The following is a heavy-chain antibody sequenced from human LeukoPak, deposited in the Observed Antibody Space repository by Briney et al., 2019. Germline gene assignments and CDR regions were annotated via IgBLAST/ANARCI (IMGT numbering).Heavy chain of an antibody. CDR3: ARDGRIPLTIFGVVTTYDYYYYGMDV. J-gene: IGHJ6*02. V-gene: IGHV3-7*01. CDR1: GFTFSSYW. Sequence: GGSLRLSCAASGFTFSSYWMSWVRQAPGKGLEWVANIKQDGSEKYYVDSVEGRFTISRDNAKNSLYLQMNSLRAEDTAVYYCARDGRIPLTIFGVVTTYDYYYYGMDVWGQGTTVTVSS. CDR2: IKQDGSEK. D-gene: IGHD3-3*01.